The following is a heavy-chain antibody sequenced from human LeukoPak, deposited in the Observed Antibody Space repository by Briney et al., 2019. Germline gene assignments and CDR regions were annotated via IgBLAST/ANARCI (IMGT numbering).Heavy chain of an antibody. J-gene: IGHJ6*03. Sequence: SETLSLTCTVSGYSISSGYYWGWIRQPPGKGLEWIGSIYHSGSTNYNPSLKSRVTMSVDTSKNQFSLKLSSVTAADTAVYYCAREGQQWLAYYYYYYMDVWGKGTTVTISS. V-gene: IGHV4-38-2*02. CDR2: IYHSGST. CDR1: GYSISSGYY. D-gene: IGHD6-19*01. CDR3: AREGQQWLAYYYYYYMDV.